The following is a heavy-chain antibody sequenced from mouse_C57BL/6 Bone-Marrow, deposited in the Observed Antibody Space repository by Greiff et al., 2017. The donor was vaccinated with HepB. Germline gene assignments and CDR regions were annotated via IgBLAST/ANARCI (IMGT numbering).Heavy chain of an antibody. Sequence: QVQLKQPGAELVKPGASVKLSCKASGYTFTSYWMHWVKQRPGRGLEWIGRIDPNSGGTKYNEKFKSKATLTVDKPSSTAYMQLSSLTSEDSAVYYCALLYYYGSSIWYFDVWGTGTTVTVSS. CDR1: GYTFTSYW. CDR3: ALLYYYGSSIWYFDV. V-gene: IGHV1-72*01. CDR2: IDPNSGGT. D-gene: IGHD1-1*01. J-gene: IGHJ1*03.